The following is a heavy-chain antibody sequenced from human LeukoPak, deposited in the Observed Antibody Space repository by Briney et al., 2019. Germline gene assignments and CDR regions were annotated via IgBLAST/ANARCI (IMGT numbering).Heavy chain of an antibody. CDR1: GGSISSYY. CDR2: IYYSGST. J-gene: IGHJ6*03. Sequence: SETLSLTCTVSGGSISSYYWSCIRQPPGKGLEWIGYIYYSGSTNYNPSLKSRVTISVDTSKNQFSLKLSSVTAADTAVYYCARGLVVVAATPYYYYYMDVWGKGTTVTVSS. CDR3: ARGLVVVAATPYYYYYMDV. D-gene: IGHD2-15*01. V-gene: IGHV4-59*01.